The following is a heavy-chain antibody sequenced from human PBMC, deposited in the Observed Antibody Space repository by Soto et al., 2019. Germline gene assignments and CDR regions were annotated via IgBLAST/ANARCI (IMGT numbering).Heavy chain of an antibody. CDR3: ARDRGQVRGYSYGSNNYYYHGMHV. V-gene: IGHV4-30-2*01. J-gene: IGHJ6*02. Sequence: LSISCAVCSDCMSSGGYSWGWKQQPPGQGLEWIGYMYHSGNTNYNPSLKGRVTISVDTSKNQFSLKLSSVTAADTAVYYCARDRGQVRGYSYGSNNYYYHGMHVWGPGPTVTV. CDR2: MYHSGNT. CDR1: SDCMSSGGYS. D-gene: IGHD5-18*01.